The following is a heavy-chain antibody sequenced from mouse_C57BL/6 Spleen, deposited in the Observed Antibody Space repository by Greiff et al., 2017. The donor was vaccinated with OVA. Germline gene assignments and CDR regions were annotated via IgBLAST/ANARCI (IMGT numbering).Heavy chain of an antibody. CDR3: ARRGDYYGSSSYWYFDV. Sequence: QVQLQHSGAELVKPGASVKMSCKASGYTFTTYPIEWMKQNHGKSLEWIGNFHPYNDDTKYNEKFKGKATLTVEKASSTVYLELSRLTSDDSAVYYCARRGDYYGSSSYWYFDVWGTGTTVTVSS. J-gene: IGHJ1*03. D-gene: IGHD1-1*01. CDR1: GYTFTTYP. V-gene: IGHV1-47*01. CDR2: FHPYNDDT.